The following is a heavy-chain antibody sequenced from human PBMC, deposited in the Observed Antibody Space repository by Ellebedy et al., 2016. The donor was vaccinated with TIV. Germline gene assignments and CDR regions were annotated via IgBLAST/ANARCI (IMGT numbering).Heavy chain of an antibody. CDR1: GFSFSTHW. CDR3: AVRPLAPNYFDS. Sequence: GESLKISCEVSGFSFSTHWMRWVRQAPWKGLEWVANIKEDGREKYYADSVKGRFTISRDNAKNSLYLQMNSLRGEDTAVYYCAVRPLAPNYFDSWGRGTLVTVSS. D-gene: IGHD2-15*01. V-gene: IGHV3-7*01. J-gene: IGHJ4*02. CDR2: IKEDGREK.